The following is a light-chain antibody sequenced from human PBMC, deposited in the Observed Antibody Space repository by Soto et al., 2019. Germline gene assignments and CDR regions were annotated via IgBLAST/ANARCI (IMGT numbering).Light chain of an antibody. V-gene: IGKV3D-15*01. J-gene: IGKJ1*01. CDR1: QSVGSN. CDR3: QQYHSYWT. Sequence: EMMLTQSPGTLSLSPGERATLSCRASQSVGSNLAWYQQKPGQAPRLLISDASNRATGIPARFSGSGSGTEFTLTISSLQTDDFSTYYCQQYHSYWTFGQGTNV. CDR2: DAS.